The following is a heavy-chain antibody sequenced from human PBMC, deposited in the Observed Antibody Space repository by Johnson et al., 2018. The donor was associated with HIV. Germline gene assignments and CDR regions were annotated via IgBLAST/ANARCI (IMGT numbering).Heavy chain of an antibody. J-gene: IGHJ3*02. CDR3: ARGRDPGDYVGLGAFDI. CDR2: ISYDGSNK. CDR1: GFTFSTYA. Sequence: VQVVESGGGVVQPGRSLRLSCAASGFTFSTYAMSWVRQAPGKGLEWVAVISYDGSNKYYADSVKGRFTISRDNSKNTLYLQMNSLRAEDTAVYFCARGRDPGDYVGLGAFDIWGQGTMVTVSS. D-gene: IGHD4-17*01. V-gene: IGHV3-30-3*01.